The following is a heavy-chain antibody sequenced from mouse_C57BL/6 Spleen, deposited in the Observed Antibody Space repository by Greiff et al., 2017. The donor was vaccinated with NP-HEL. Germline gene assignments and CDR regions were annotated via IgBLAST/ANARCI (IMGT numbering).Heavy chain of an antibody. D-gene: IGHD4-1*01. CDR1: GFSFNTYA. V-gene: IGHV10-1*01. Sequence: EVKLVESGGGLVQPKGSLKLSCAASGFSFNTYAMNWVRQAPGKGLEWVARIRSKSNNYATYYADSVKDRFTISRDDSESMLYLQMNNLKTEDTAMYYCVRLTGNYAMDYWGQGTSVTVSS. J-gene: IGHJ4*01. CDR2: IRSKSNNYAT. CDR3: VRLTGNYAMDY.